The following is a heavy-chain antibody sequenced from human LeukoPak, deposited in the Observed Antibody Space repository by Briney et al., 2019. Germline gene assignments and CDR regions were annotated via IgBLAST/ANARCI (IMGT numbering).Heavy chain of an antibody. V-gene: IGHV1-18*01. CDR2: ISAYNGNT. CDR1: GYTFTSYG. D-gene: IGHD6-6*01. Sequence: ASVTVSYKASGYTFTSYGISWVRQAPGQGLEGMGWISAYNGNTNYAQKLQGRVTMTTDTSTSTAYMELRSLRSDDTAVYYCARDKAPLHTIEYSSSRYMDVWGKGTTVTVSS. J-gene: IGHJ6*03. CDR3: ARDKAPLHTIEYSSSRYMDV.